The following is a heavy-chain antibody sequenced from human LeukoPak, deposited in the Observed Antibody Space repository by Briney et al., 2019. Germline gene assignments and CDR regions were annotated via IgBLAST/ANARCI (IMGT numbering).Heavy chain of an antibody. V-gene: IGHV3-23*01. Sequence: PGGSLRLSCAASGFTFSSYALSWVRQAPRKGLEWVSAISDSGGSTFYADSVKGRFTISRDNSKDTLYLQMNSLRAEDTAVYYCAKVTSGGLYFDYWGRGTLVTVSS. CDR1: GFTFSSYA. D-gene: IGHD6-19*01. CDR3: AKVTSGGLYFDY. J-gene: IGHJ4*02. CDR2: ISDSGGST.